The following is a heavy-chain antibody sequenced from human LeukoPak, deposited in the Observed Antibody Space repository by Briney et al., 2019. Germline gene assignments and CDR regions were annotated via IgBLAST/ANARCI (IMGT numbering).Heavy chain of an antibody. CDR3: ARDKAARAEYFQH. CDR1: GYTFTSYG. J-gene: IGHJ1*01. Sequence: ASVKVSCKASGYTFTSYGISWVRQAPGQGLEWMGWISGYNGNTNYAQNLQGRVTMTTDTSTSTVYMELRSLRSDDTAVYYCARDKAARAEYFQHWGQGTLVTVSS. D-gene: IGHD6-6*01. CDR2: ISGYNGNT. V-gene: IGHV1-18*01.